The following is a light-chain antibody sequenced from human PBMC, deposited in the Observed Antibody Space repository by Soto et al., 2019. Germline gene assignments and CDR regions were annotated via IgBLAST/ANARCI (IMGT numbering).Light chain of an antibody. CDR2: RNN. Sequence: QLVLTQPPSASGTPGQRVTISCSGSSSNIGSNYVYWYQQLPGTAPKLLIYRNNQRPSGVPDRFSGSKSGTSASLAISGLRSEDEADYYCEAWDYSLSSVVFGGGTKLTVL. J-gene: IGLJ2*01. CDR3: EAWDYSLSSVV. CDR1: SSNIGSNY. V-gene: IGLV1-47*01.